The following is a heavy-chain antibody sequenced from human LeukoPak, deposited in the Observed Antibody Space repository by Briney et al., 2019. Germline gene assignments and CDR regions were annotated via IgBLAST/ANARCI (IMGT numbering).Heavy chain of an antibody. V-gene: IGHV4-39*01. D-gene: IGHD2-2*01. CDR1: GGSISSSSYY. J-gene: IGHJ5*02. CDR3: ARVPEYQLLWIGGSCKWFDP. CDR2: IYYSGRT. Sequence: SETLSLTCTVSGGSISSSSYYWGWIRQPPGKGLEWIRSIYYSGRTYDNPSLKSRVTISVDTSKNQFSLKLSSVTAADTAVYYCARVPEYQLLWIGGSCKWFDPWGQGTLVTVSS.